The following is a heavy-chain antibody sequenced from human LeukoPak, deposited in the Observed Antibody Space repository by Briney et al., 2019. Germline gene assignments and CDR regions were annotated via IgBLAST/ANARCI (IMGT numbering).Heavy chain of an antibody. CDR3: VKENYYGSGSCMDV. J-gene: IGHJ6*02. V-gene: IGHV3-30*18. CDR1: GFTFSSYG. Sequence: QPGGSLRLSCAASGFTFSSYGMHWVRQAPGKGLEWVAVISYDGSNKYYADSVKGRFTISRDNSKNTLYLQMNSLRAEDTAVYYCVKENYYGSGSCMDVWGQGTTVTVSS. CDR2: ISYDGSNK. D-gene: IGHD3-10*01.